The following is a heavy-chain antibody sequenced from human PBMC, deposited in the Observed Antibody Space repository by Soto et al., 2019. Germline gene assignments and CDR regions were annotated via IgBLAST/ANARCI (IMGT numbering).Heavy chain of an antibody. D-gene: IGHD2-15*01. CDR1: GFSISSSNL. CDR2: IYHSGST. CDR3: ARVGVVRYYYYGMDV. Sequence: SETLSLTCAFSGFSISSSNLWIWVRQPPGKGLEWIGEIYHSGSTNYNPSLKSRVTISVDKSKNQFSLKLSSVTAADTAVYYCARVGVVRYYYYGMDVWGQGTTVTVSS. V-gene: IGHV4-4*02. J-gene: IGHJ6*02.